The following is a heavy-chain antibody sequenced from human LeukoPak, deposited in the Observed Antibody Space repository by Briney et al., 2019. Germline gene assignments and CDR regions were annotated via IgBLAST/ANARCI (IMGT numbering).Heavy chain of an antibody. CDR1: GGTFSSYA. D-gene: IGHD1-26*01. V-gene: IGHV1-69*06. J-gene: IGHJ3*02. Sequence: GASVKVSCKASGGTFSSYAISWVRQAPGQGLEWMGGIIPIFGTANYAQKFQGRVTITADKSTSTAYMELSSLRSEDTAVYYCAREGDSGSYLDVAFDIWGQGTMVTVSS. CDR3: AREGDSGSYLDVAFDI. CDR2: IIPIFGTA.